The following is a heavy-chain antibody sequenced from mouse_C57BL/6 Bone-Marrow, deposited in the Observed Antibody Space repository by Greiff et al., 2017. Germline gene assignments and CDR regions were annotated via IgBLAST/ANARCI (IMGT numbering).Heavy chain of an antibody. Sequence: VQLQQSGAELVRPGASVTLSCTASGFNIKDDYMHWVKQRPEQGLEWIGWIDPENGDTEYASKFQGKATITADTSSNTAYLQLSSLTSEDTAVYYCTTAYYDGSRGYAMDYWGQGTSVTVSS. D-gene: IGHD1-1*01. J-gene: IGHJ4*01. V-gene: IGHV14-4*01. CDR2: IDPENGDT. CDR3: TTAYYDGSRGYAMDY. CDR1: GFNIKDDY.